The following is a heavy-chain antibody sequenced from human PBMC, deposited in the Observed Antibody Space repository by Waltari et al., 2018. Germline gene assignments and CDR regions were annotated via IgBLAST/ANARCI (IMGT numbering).Heavy chain of an antibody. CDR3: ARGSIMIPFDS. V-gene: IGHV4-39*07. CDR1: DGSIRSSNYY. D-gene: IGHD3-16*01. Sequence: QLQLQESGPGLVKPSETLSLRCPVSDGSIRSSNYYWGWIRPSPGKGLEWIGCLYYGGRTYYNPSLESRVTISVDTSKNELSLRLSSVTAADTAVYYCARGSIMIPFDSWGQGTRVAVSS. CDR2: LYYGGRT. J-gene: IGHJ4*02.